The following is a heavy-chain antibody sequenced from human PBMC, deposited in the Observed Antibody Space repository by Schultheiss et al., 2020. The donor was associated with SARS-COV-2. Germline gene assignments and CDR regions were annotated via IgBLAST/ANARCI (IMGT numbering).Heavy chain of an antibody. CDR3: ARKYCGGGTCYYVDY. D-gene: IGHD2-15*01. CDR1: GGSISSYY. J-gene: IGHJ4*02. V-gene: IGHV4-59*08. Sequence: SETLSLTCTVSGGSISSYYWSWIRQPPGKGLEWIGYIYYSGSAYYNPSLKSRVTISVDTSKNQFSLKLSSVTAADTAVYYCARKYCGGGTCYYVDYWGQGTLVTVSS. CDR2: IYYSGSA.